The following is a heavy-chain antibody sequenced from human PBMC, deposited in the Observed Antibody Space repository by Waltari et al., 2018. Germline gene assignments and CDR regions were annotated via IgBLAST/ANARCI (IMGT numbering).Heavy chain of an antibody. CDR2: VSYRGIT. CDR3: ARTTFVRYFDF. CDR1: SCSISIPDYF. J-gene: IGHJ4*01. Sequence: QVQLQESGPGPVKPSQTLTLTCDVSSCSISIPDYFWSWIRQAPGKGLEWIGSVSYRGITYYNPSLASRVTMSVDPSKNQFSLKLNSVTAADAAVYYCARTTFVRYFDFWGHGTLVTVSS. V-gene: IGHV4-30-4*01. D-gene: IGHD1-1*01.